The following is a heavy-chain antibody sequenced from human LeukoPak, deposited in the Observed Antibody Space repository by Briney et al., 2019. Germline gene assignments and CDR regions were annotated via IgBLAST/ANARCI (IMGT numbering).Heavy chain of an antibody. Sequence: KSSETLSLTCTVSGGSISSGDYYWSWIRQPPGKGLEWIGYIYYSGSTHYNPSLKSRVTISVDTSKNQFSLKLSSVTAADTAVYYCASILNYYDSSGYYLNDYWGQGTLVTVSS. J-gene: IGHJ4*02. CDR3: ASILNYYDSSGYYLNDY. D-gene: IGHD3-22*01. V-gene: IGHV4-30-4*01. CDR2: IYYSGST. CDR1: GGSISSGDYY.